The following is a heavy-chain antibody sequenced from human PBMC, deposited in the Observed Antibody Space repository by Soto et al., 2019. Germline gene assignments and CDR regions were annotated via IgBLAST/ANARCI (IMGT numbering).Heavy chain of an antibody. CDR2: IYYSGST. V-gene: IGHV4-39*01. Sequence: QLQLQESGPGLVKPSETLSLTCTVSGGSISSSSYYWGWIRQPPGKGLEWIGSIYYSGSTYYNPSLKRRGTISVDTSKNQFSLKLSSVTAADTAVYYCARPNGSTGTTLDYWGQGTLVTVSS. CDR1: GGSISSSSYY. J-gene: IGHJ4*02. D-gene: IGHD1-7*01. CDR3: ARPNGSTGTTLDY.